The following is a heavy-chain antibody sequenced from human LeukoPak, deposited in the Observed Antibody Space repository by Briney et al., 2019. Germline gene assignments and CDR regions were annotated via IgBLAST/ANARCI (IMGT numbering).Heavy chain of an antibody. CDR3: ARLDGYNGYFDY. CDR2: IYYSGST. CDR1: GGSISSYY. Sequence: SETLSLTCTVSGGSISSYYWSWIRQPPGKGLEWIGYIYYSGSTNYNPSLKSRVTISVDTSKNQFSLKLSSVTAADTAVYYCARLDGYNGYFDYWGQGALVTVSS. D-gene: IGHD5-24*01. V-gene: IGHV4-59*08. J-gene: IGHJ4*02.